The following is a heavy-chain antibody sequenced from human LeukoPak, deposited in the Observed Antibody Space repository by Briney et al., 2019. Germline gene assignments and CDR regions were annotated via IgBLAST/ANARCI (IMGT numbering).Heavy chain of an antibody. V-gene: IGHV4-59*01. Sequence: SETLSLTCTVSGCSISSYYWSWIRQPPGKGLEWIGYIYYSGSTNYNPSLKSRVTISVDTSKNQFSLKLSSVTAADTAVYYCAREVTYYYDSSGSFDYWGQGTLVTVSS. J-gene: IGHJ4*02. CDR1: GCSISSYY. CDR3: AREVTYYYDSSGSFDY. D-gene: IGHD3-22*01. CDR2: IYYSGST.